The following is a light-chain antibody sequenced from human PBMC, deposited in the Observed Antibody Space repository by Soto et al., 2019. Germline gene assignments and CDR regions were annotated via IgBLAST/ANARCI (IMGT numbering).Light chain of an antibody. J-gene: IGKJ1*01. V-gene: IGKV1-27*01. CDR1: QGITDY. Sequence: DIQMTQSPSSLSASVGDRVTITCRASQGITDYLAWYQQKPGQVPNLLIYAASTLQSGVPSRFSGSGSGTYFPLTITGLHPEVVANYYCQNYHRAPLTFGQGTKVEIK. CDR2: AAS. CDR3: QNYHRAPLT.